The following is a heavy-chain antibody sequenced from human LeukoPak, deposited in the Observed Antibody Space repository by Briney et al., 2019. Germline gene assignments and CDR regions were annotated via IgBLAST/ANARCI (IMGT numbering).Heavy chain of an antibody. Sequence: PGGSLRLSCAASGFTVDSNYLSWVRQAPGKGLEWVAVISYDGSNKYYADSVKGRSTISRDNSKNTLYLQMNSLRAEDTAVYYCAKDGKVTFDYWGQGTLVTVSS. V-gene: IGHV3-30*18. CDR3: AKDGKVTFDY. CDR2: ISYDGSNK. J-gene: IGHJ4*02. D-gene: IGHD2-21*02. CDR1: GFTVDSNY.